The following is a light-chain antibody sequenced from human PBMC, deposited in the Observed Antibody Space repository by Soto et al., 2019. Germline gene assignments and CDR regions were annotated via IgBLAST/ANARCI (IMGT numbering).Light chain of an antibody. CDR3: GVWDDSVNVRYL. CDR1: SSKIGSNS. Sequence: QSVLTQPPSASGTPGQRGTISCSGSSSKIGSNSVNWYQQVPGTAPKILIYSNSQRPSGVPDRFSVSKSGTSASLAISGLQSEDEADYYCGVWDDSVNVRYLFGTGTKLTVL. J-gene: IGLJ1*01. CDR2: SNS. V-gene: IGLV1-44*01.